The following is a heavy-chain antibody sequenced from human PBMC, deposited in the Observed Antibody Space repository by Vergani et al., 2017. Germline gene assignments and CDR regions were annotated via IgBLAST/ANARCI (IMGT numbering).Heavy chain of an antibody. CDR1: GDSISSGVYY. V-gene: IGHV4-31*03. CDR3: ARMGGYDEGDAFRIGYFDS. CDR2: IYSTGST. D-gene: IGHD3-22*01. Sequence: QVQLQESGPGLVKPSQTLSLTCSVSGDSISSGVYYWNWIRQHPVKGLEWIGYIYSTGSTHHNPSLRRRINMSVDTSKNQFSLKLNSVTAADTAMYYCARMGGYDEGDAFRIGYFDSWGPGILVTVSS. J-gene: IGHJ4*02.